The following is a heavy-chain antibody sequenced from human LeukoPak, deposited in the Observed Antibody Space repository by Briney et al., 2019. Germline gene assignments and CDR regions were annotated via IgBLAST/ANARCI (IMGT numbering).Heavy chain of an antibody. CDR2: INHSGST. D-gene: IGHD1-26*01. CDR1: GGSFSGYY. V-gene: IGHV4-34*01. CDR3: ARGRWESYYFDY. J-gene: IGHJ4*02. Sequence: SETLSLTCAVYGGSFSGYYWSWIRQPPGKGLEWIGEINHSGSTNYNPSLKSRVTMSVDTSKNQFSLKLSSVTAADTAVYYCARGRWESYYFDYWGQGTLVTVSS.